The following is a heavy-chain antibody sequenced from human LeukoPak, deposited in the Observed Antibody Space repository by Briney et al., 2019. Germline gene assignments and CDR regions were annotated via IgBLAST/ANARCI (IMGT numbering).Heavy chain of an antibody. CDR1: GDSISSNSYF. V-gene: IGHV4-30-4*08. Sequence: SETLSLTCTVSGDSISSNSYFWGWIRQPPGKGLEWIGYIYYSGSTYYNPSLKSRVTISVDTSKNQFSLKLSSVTAADTAVYYCARSIDYTIFGVVHGWFDPWGQGTLVTVSS. CDR3: ARSIDYTIFGVVHGWFDP. D-gene: IGHD3-3*01. CDR2: IYYSGST. J-gene: IGHJ5*02.